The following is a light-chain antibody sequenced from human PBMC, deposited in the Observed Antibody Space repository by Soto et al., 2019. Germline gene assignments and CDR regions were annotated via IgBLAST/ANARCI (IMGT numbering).Light chain of an antibody. Sequence: DIQRTLSPSSLSAPVVYRFTITCRASQSISSYLNWYQQKPGKAPKLLIYAASSLQSGVPSRFSGSGSGTDFTLTINGLQPEDFATYYCQKSFSTPRKCGQGTTGGIK. V-gene: IGKV1-39*01. CDR3: QKSFSTPRK. J-gene: IGKJ1*01. CDR1: QSISSY. CDR2: AAS.